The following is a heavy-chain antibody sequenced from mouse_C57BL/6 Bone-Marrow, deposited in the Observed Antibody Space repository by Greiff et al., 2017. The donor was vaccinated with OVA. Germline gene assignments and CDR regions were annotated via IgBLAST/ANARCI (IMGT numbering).Heavy chain of an antibody. CDR3: ARSGPGGFDY. CDR2: IYPGDGDT. V-gene: IGHV1-82*01. J-gene: IGHJ2*01. Sequence: VQLVESGPEMVKPGASVKISCKASGYAFSSSWMNWVKQRPGKGLEWIGRIYPGDGDTNYNGKFKGKATLTADKSSSTAYMQLSSLTSEDSAVYFCARSGPGGFDYWGQGTTLTVSS. D-gene: IGHD3-1*01. CDR1: GYAFSSSW.